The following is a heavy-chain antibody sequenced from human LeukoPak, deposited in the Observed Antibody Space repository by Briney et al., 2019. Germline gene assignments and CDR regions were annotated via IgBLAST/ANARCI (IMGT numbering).Heavy chain of an antibody. CDR2: IYPGDSET. CDR1: GYSFTSYW. J-gene: IGHJ3*02. Sequence: GESLKISCKGSGYSFTSYWIGWVRPMPVKGLEWMGSIYPGDSETRYSPSFQGQVTISADKSISTAYLQWSSLKASDTAMYYCASPGHLNSDAFDIRGQGTMVTVSS. CDR3: ASPGHLNSDAFDI. D-gene: IGHD1-7*01. V-gene: IGHV5-51*01.